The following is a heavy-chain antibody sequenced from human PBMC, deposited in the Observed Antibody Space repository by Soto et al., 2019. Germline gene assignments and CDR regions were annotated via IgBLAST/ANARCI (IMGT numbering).Heavy chain of an antibody. J-gene: IGHJ4*02. CDR1: GGSFSGYY. Sequence: LSLTCAVYGGSFSGYYWSWIRQPPGKGLEWIGEINHSGSTNYNPSLKSRVTISVDTSKNQFSLKLSSVTAADTAVYYCARGRYWGQGTLVTVSS. CDR2: INHSGST. V-gene: IGHV4-34*01. CDR3: ARGRY.